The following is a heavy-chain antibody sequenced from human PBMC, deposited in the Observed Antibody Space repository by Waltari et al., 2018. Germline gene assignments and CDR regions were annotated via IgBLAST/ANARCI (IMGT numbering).Heavy chain of an antibody. CDR3: ARLGIVGAGNWFDP. CDR2: INHSGST. Sequence: QVQLQQWGAGLLNPSETLSLTCAVYGGSFSGSYWSWIRQPPGKGLEWIGEINHSGSTNYNPSLKSRVTISVDTSKNQFSLKLSSVTAADTAVYYCARLGIVGAGNWFDPWGQGTLVTVSS. CDR1: GGSFSGSY. D-gene: IGHD1-26*01. J-gene: IGHJ5*02. V-gene: IGHV4-34*01.